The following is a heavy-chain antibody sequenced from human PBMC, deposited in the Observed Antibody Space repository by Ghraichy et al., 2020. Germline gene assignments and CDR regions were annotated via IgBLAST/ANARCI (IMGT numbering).Heavy chain of an antibody. J-gene: IGHJ5*02. V-gene: IGHV4-34*01. CDR1: GGSFSGYS. Sequence: SETLSLTCAVYGGSFSGYSWSWIRQPPGKGLEWIGEINHSGSTNYNPSLKSRVTISVDTSKNQFSLKLSSVTAADTAVYSCARGSCSGGSCYYPGSSRWFDPWGQGTLVTLSS. D-gene: IGHD2-15*01. CDR2: INHSGST. CDR3: ARGSCSGGSCYYPGSSRWFDP.